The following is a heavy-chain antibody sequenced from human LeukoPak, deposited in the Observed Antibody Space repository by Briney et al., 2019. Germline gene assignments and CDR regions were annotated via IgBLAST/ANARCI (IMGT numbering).Heavy chain of an antibody. CDR3: ARDTVTDIVVVPAAIYPGY. D-gene: IGHD2-2*02. J-gene: IGHJ4*02. Sequence: ASVKVSCKASGYTFTGYYMHWVRQAPGQGLEWMGWINPNSGGTNYAQKFQGRVTMTRDTSISTAYMELSRLRSDDTAVYYCARDTVTDIVVVPAAIYPGYWGQGTLVTVSS. CDR1: GYTFTGYY. CDR2: INPNSGGT. V-gene: IGHV1-2*02.